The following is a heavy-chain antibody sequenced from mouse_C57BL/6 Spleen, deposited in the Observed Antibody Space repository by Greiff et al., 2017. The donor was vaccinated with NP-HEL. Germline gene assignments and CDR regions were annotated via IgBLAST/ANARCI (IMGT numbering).Heavy chain of an antibody. V-gene: IGHV1-59*01. CDR3: ARRAGSSSQFFYYYAMDY. Sequence: QVQLQQPGAELVRPGTSVKLSCKASGYTFTSYWMHWVKQRPGQGLEWIGVIDPSDSYTNYNQKFKGKATLTVDTSSSTAYMQLSSLTSEDSAVYYCARRAGSSSQFFYYYAMDYWGQGTSVTVSS. CDR1: GYTFTSYW. J-gene: IGHJ4*01. CDR2: IDPSDSYT. D-gene: IGHD1-1*01.